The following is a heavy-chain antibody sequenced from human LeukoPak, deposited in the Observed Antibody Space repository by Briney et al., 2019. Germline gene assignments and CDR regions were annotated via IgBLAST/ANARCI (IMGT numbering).Heavy chain of an antibody. V-gene: IGHV3-7*01. CDR3: TGHYGMNV. J-gene: IGHJ6*02. CDR1: GFTFSSSR. Sequence: GGSLRLSCAASGFTFSSSRMTWVRQAPGKGLEWVANINQDGSEKYYVDSVRGRFTISRDNARNSLYLQMHSLRAEDTAVFYCTGHYGMNVWGQGTTVTVSS. CDR2: INQDGSEK.